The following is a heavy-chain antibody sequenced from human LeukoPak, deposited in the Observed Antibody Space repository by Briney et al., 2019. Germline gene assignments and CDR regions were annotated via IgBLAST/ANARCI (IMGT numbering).Heavy chain of an antibody. CDR1: GGSISSSNW. V-gene: IGHV4-4*02. D-gene: IGHD6-6*01. CDR2: IYHSGST. J-gene: IGHJ4*02. CDR3: AREGNSSSPFDY. Sequence: SETLSLTCAVSGGSISSSNWWSWVRQPPGKGLEWIGEIYHSGSTNYNPSLKSRVTISVDKSKNQFSLRLSSVTAADTAVYYCAREGNSSSPFDYWGQGTLVTISS.